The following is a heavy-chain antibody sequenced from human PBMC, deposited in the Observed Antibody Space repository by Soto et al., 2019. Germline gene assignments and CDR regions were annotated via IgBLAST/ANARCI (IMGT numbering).Heavy chain of an antibody. D-gene: IGHD1-1*01. CDR3: ARDSPLYGGTVDY. Sequence: EVQLVKSGGGLVKPGGSLRLSCAASGFTFSSYSMNWVRQAPGKGLEWVSSISSSSSYIYYADSVKGRFTISRDNAKNSLYLQMNSLRAEDTAVYYCARDSPLYGGTVDYWGQGTLVTVSS. CDR1: GFTFSSYS. J-gene: IGHJ4*02. V-gene: IGHV3-21*01. CDR2: ISSSSSYI.